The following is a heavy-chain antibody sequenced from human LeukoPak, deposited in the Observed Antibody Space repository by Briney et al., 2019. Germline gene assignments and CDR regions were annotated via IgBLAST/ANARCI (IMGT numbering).Heavy chain of an antibody. CDR1: GFTFSSYW. D-gene: IGHD3-10*01. V-gene: IGHV3-74*01. J-gene: IGHJ3*02. CDR3: AKDQGPVRGDADAFDI. Sequence: GGSLRLSCAASGFTFSSYWMHWVRQAPGKGLVWVSRINTDGSSTSYADSVKGRFTISRDNAKNTLYLQMNSLRAEDTAVYYCAKDQGPVRGDADAFDIWGQGTMVTVSS. CDR2: INTDGSST.